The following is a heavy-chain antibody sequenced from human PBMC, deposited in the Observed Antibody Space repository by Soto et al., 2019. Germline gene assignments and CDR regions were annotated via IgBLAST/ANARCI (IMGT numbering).Heavy chain of an antibody. CDR2: IYHSGST. CDR3: ARVAVAGTRVDY. J-gene: IGHJ4*02. V-gene: IGHV4-4*02. Sequence: QVQLQESGPGLVKPSGTLSLTCAVSGGSISSSNWWSWVRQPPGKGLEWIGEIYHSGSTNYNPSLKSRVTIPADKSKNPCSRKLSSVTAADTAVYYCARVAVAGTRVDYWGQGTLVTVSS. D-gene: IGHD6-19*01. CDR1: GGSISSSNW.